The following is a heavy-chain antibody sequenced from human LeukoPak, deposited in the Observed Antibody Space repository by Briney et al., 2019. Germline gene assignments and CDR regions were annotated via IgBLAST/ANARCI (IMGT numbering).Heavy chain of an antibody. D-gene: IGHD6-13*01. V-gene: IGHV4-59*01. CDR3: ARRYSSSWSGYFDY. Sequence: SETLSLTCTVSGGSISSYYWSWIRQPPGKGLEWIGYIYYSGSTNYNPSLKSRVTISVDTSKNQFSLKLSSVTAADTAVYYCARRYSSSWSGYFDYWGQGTLDIVSS. CDR2: IYYSGST. CDR1: GGSISSYY. J-gene: IGHJ4*02.